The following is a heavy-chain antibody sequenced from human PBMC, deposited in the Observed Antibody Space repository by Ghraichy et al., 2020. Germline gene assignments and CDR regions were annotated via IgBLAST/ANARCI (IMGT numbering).Heavy chain of an antibody. Sequence: VTLIWYDGSNTNYADSVKGRFTVSRDNSKNTVYLQMDSLTVDDTAMYYCARDLGHAYGFYNYFEPWGQGNLVTVSS. D-gene: IGHD3-10*01. CDR2: IWYDGSNT. V-gene: IGHV3-33*01. CDR3: ARDLGHAYGFYNYFEP. J-gene: IGHJ5*01.